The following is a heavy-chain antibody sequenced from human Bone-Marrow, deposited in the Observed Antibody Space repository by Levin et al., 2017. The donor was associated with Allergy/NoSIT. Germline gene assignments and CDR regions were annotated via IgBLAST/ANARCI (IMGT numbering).Heavy chain of an antibody. CDR2: INHSGST. Sequence: PSETLSLTCAVYGGSFSGYYWSWIRQPPGKGLEWIGEINHSGSTNYNPSLKSRVTISVDTSKNQFSLKLSSVTAADTAVYYCARVAVLPEMSCYDFWSGCKRYYYYYGMDVWGQGTTVTVSS. CDR1: GGSFSGYY. J-gene: IGHJ6*02. CDR3: ARVAVLPEMSCYDFWSGCKRYYYYYGMDV. V-gene: IGHV4-34*01. D-gene: IGHD3-3*01.